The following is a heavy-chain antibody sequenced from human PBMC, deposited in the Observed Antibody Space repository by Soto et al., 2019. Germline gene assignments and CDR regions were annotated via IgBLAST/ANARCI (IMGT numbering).Heavy chain of an antibody. CDR2: ISGSVGGT. CDR1: GFTFSNYV. Sequence: EVQQLESGGGLVQPGGSLSLSCAASGFTFSNYVMSYVHQAPGKGREWVSAISGSVGGTYYADPGKSRVTISRDNSKNTLYLQMNSLRAEDTAVYYCSKGLLWVGESYFDYWGQGTLVTVSS. J-gene: IGHJ4*02. D-gene: IGHD3-10*01. CDR3: SKGLLWVGESYFDY. V-gene: IGHV3-23*01.